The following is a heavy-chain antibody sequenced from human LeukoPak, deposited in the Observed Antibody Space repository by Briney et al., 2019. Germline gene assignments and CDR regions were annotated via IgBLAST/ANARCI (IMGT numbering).Heavy chain of an antibody. D-gene: IGHD5-18*01. CDR2: IYYSGST. V-gene: IGHV4-59*01. J-gene: IGHJ4*02. Sequence: SETLSLTCTVSGGSISSYYWSWIRQPPGKGLEWIGYIYYSGSTNYNPSLKSRVTISVDTSKNQFSLKLSSVTAADTAVYYCARSPRWGYSYGYASKLNYFDYWGQGTLVTVSS. CDR1: GGSISSYY. CDR3: ARSPRWGYSYGYASKLNYFDY.